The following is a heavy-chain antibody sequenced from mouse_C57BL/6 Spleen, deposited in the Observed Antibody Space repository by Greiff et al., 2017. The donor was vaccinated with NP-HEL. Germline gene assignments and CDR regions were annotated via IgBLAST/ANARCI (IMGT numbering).Heavy chain of an antibody. CDR1: GYTFTDYY. V-gene: IGHV1-26*01. D-gene: IGHD1-1*01. CDR3: ARYGSRAMDY. Sequence: EVQLQQSGPELVKPGASVKISCKASGYTFTDYYMNWVKQSHGKSLEWIGDINPNNGGTSYNQKFKGKATLTVDKSSSTAYMELRSLTSEDSAVYYCARYGSRAMDYWGQGTSVTVSS. CDR2: INPNNGGT. J-gene: IGHJ4*01.